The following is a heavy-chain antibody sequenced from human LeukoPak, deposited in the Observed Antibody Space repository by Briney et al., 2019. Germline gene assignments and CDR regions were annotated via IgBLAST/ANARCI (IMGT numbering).Heavy chain of an antibody. CDR2: ISYDGSNK. CDR1: GFTFSNAW. CDR3: AKDARPGSRIVVVTAIIDY. Sequence: PGGSLRLSCAASGFTFSNAWMHWVRQAPGKGLEWVAVISYDGSNKYYADSVKGRFTISRDNSKNTLYLQMNSLRAEDTAVYYCAKDARPGSRIVVVTAIIDYWGQGTLVTVSS. D-gene: IGHD2-21*02. J-gene: IGHJ4*02. V-gene: IGHV3-30*18.